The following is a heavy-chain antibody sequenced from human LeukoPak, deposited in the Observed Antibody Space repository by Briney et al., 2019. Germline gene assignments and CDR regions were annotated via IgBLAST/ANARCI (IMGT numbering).Heavy chain of an antibody. D-gene: IGHD3-16*02. CDR3: ARHGGDYVWGSYRLNWFDP. J-gene: IGHJ5*02. V-gene: IGHV4-39*01. CDR1: GGSISSSSYY. Sequence: SETLSLTCTVSGGSISSSSYYWGWIRQPPGKGLEWIGSIYYSGGTYYNPSLKSRVTISVDTSKNQFSLKLSSVTAADTAVYYCARHGGDYVWGSYRLNWFDPWGQGTLVTVSS. CDR2: IYYSGGT.